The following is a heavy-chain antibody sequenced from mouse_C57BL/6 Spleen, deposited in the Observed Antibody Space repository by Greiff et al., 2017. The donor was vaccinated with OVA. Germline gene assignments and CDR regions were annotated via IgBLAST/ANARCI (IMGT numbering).Heavy chain of an antibody. CDR3: AIPSYGNYWYFEV. V-gene: IGHV1-52*01. J-gene: IGHJ1*03. Sequence: QVQLQQPGAELVRPGSSVKLSCKASGYTFTSYWMHWVKQRPIQGLEWIGNIDPSDSETHYNQKFKDKATLTVDKSSSTAYMQLSSLTSEDSAVYYCAIPSYGNYWYFEVWGTGTTVTVSS. CDR1: GYTFTSYW. D-gene: IGHD2-1*01. CDR2: IDPSDSET.